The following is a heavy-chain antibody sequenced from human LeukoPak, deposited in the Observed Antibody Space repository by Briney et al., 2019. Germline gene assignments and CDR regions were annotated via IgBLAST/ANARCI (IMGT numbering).Heavy chain of an antibody. Sequence: PSETLSLTCAVYGGSFSGYYWSWIRQPPGMGLEWIGEINHSGSTNYNPSLKSRVTISVDTSKNQFSLKLSSVTAADTAVYYCASRYSSGWYETDYWGQGTLVTVSS. J-gene: IGHJ4*02. CDR2: INHSGST. CDR1: GGSFSGYY. V-gene: IGHV4-34*01. CDR3: ASRYSSGWYETDY. D-gene: IGHD6-19*01.